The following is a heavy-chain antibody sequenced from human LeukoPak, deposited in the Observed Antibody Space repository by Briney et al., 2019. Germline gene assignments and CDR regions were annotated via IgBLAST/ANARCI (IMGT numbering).Heavy chain of an antibody. J-gene: IGHJ3*02. D-gene: IGHD5-18*01. Sequence: SATLSLTCAVYGGSFSGYYWSWIRQPPGKGLEWIGEINHSGSTNYNPSLKSRVTISVDTSKNQFSLKLSSVTAADTAVYYCARVGYSYGHDAFDIWGQGTMVTVSS. CDR2: INHSGST. V-gene: IGHV4-34*01. CDR1: GGSFSGYY. CDR3: ARVGYSYGHDAFDI.